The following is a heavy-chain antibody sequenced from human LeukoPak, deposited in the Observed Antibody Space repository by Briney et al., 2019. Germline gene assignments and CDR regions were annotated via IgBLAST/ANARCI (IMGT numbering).Heavy chain of an antibody. J-gene: IGHJ3*02. CDR2: ISFDATKE. Sequence: XQAPGXGXEWXAVISFDATKEYFAKSGKGRFTISRDNSKATLYLQMHRLRIEDTALYFCARFKVGTNTTQKNAFDIWGRGTVVAVSS. D-gene: IGHD1-1*01. CDR3: ARFKVGTNTTQKNAFDI. V-gene: IGHV3-30*01.